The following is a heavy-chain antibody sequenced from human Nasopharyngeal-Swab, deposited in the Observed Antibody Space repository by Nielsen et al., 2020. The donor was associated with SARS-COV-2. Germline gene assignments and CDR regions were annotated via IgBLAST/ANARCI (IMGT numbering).Heavy chain of an antibody. CDR2: VYNSGST. D-gene: IGHD3-16*01. J-gene: IGHJ3*02. CDR3: ARERGGWDSFDI. Sequence: SETLSLTCTVSGYSVSSGSDYWTWIRQPPGKGLEWMGYVYNSGSTKYNPSLKNRVTISADTSKNQFSVKLTSVTAAGTAVYYCARERGGWDSFDIWGQGTLVTVSS. V-gene: IGHV4-61*01. CDR1: GYSVSSGSDY.